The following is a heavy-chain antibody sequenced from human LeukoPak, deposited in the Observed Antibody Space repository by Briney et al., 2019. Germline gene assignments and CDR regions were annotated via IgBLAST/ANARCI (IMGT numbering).Heavy chain of an antibody. D-gene: IGHD6-13*01. CDR3: AMRSSELAFDY. CDR2: IYYSGST. J-gene: IGHJ4*02. V-gene: IGHV4-31*03. Sequence: PSETLSLTCTVSGGSISSGGYHWSWIRQHPGKGLEWIGYIYYSGSTYYNPSLKSRVTISVDTSKNQFSLKLSSVTAADTAVYYCAMRSSELAFDYWGQGTLVTVSS. CDR1: GGSISSGGYH.